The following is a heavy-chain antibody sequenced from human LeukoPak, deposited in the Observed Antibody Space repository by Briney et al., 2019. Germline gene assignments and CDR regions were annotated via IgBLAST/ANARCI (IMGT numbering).Heavy chain of an antibody. CDR2: ISYDGSNK. V-gene: IGHV3-30*04. D-gene: IGHD3-22*01. J-gene: IGHJ4*02. CDR1: GFTFSSYA. CDR3: ARDHHDSSGYYYSHDYFDY. Sequence: HTGGSLRLSCAASGFTFSSYAMHWVRQAPGKGLEWVAVISYDGSNKYYADSVKGRFTISRDNSKNTLYLQMNSLRAEDTAVYYCARDHHDSSGYYYSHDYFDYWGQGTLVTVSS.